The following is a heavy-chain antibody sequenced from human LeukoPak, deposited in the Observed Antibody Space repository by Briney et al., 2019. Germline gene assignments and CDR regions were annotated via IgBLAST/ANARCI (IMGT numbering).Heavy chain of an antibody. CDR1: GGSISSGSYY. D-gene: IGHD6-19*01. Sequence: SETLSLTCTVSGGSISSGSYYWSWIRQPAGKGLEWIGRIYTSGSTNYNPSLKSRVTISVDTSKNQFSLKLSSVTAADTAVYYCARGRWLVSNWGQGTLVTVSS. J-gene: IGHJ4*02. CDR3: ARGRWLVSN. CDR2: IYTSGST. V-gene: IGHV4-61*02.